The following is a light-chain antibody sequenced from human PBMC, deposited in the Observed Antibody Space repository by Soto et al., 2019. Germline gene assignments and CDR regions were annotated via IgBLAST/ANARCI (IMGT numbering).Light chain of an antibody. CDR3: AAWDGSLNNVL. Sequence: QSVLTQPTSASGTPGQRVTISCSGCGSSIGTNTVNWYRQLPGTTPKLLIYGDNQRPSGVPDRFSGSKSGTSASLAISGLQSEDEAEYYCAAWDGSLNNVLFGGGTKLTVL. J-gene: IGLJ2*01. CDR2: GDN. CDR1: GSSIGTNT. V-gene: IGLV1-44*01.